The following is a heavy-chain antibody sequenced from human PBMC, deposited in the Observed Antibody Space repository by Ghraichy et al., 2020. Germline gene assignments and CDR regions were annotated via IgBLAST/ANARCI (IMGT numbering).Heavy chain of an antibody. J-gene: IGHJ4*02. Sequence: SVKVSCKASGGTFSSYAISWVRQAPGQGLEWMGGIIPMFGTAKYAQKFQGRVTITADESTSTAYMELSSLRSEDTAVYYCAREVGAKFDYWSQGTLVTVSS. CDR3: AREVGAKFDY. V-gene: IGHV1-69*13. D-gene: IGHD1-26*01. CDR2: IIPMFGTA. CDR1: GGTFSSYA.